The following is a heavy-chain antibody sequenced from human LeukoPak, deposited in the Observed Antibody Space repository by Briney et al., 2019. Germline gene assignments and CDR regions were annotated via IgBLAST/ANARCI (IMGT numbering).Heavy chain of an antibody. CDR2: INPNSGGT. J-gene: IGHJ4*02. CDR3: ARGLWFGELLCY. Sequence: GASVKVSCKASGYTFTNYYIHWVRQAPGQGLEWMGWINPNSGGTNYAQKFRGRVTMTRDTSISTAYMELSRLRSDDTAVYYCARGLWFGELLCYWGQGTLVTVSS. V-gene: IGHV1-2*02. D-gene: IGHD3-10*01. CDR1: GYTFTNYY.